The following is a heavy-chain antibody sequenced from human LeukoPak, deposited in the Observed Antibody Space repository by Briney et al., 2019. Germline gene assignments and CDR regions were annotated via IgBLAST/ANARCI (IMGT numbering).Heavy chain of an antibody. V-gene: IGHV1-69*13. J-gene: IGHJ6*03. Sequence: ASVKVSCKASGGTFSSYAISWVRQAPGQGLEWMGGIIPIFGTANYAQKFQGRVTITADESTSTAYMELSSLRSEDTAVYYCARGVQYYDFWSGAGKPHYYYYYMDVWGKGTTVTVSS. CDR3: ARGVQYYDFWSGAGKPHYYYYYMDV. D-gene: IGHD3-3*01. CDR1: GGTFSSYA. CDR2: IIPIFGTA.